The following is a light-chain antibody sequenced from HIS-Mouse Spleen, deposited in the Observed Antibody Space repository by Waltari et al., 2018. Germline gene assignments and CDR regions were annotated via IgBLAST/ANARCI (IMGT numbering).Light chain of an antibody. CDR1: QSISSW. V-gene: IGKV1-5*03. CDR2: KAS. J-gene: IGKJ3*01. Sequence: DIQMTQSPSTLSASVGDRVTITCRASQSISSWLAWYQQKPGKAPKLLIYKASSLESGVPSRFSGSGSETEFTLTISSLQPDDFATYYCQQYNSYSLFGPGTKVDIK. CDR3: QQYNSYSL.